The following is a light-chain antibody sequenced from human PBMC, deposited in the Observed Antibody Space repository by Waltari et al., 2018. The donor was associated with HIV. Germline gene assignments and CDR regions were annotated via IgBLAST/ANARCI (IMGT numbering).Light chain of an antibody. CDR1: TGSISRNY. CDR3: QSYDRNSQV. Sequence: NFMLAQPHSVSESPGKTITIHCTRTTGSISRNYGHWYQRRPGSPPATVIYEDNRRPSGVPDRFSGSIDSSSNSASLTISGLKTEDEADYYCQSYDRNSQVFGGGTKLTVL. V-gene: IGLV6-57*01. J-gene: IGLJ3*02. CDR2: EDN.